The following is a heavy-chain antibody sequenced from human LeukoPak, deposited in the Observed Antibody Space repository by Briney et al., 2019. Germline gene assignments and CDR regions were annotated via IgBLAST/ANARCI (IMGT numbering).Heavy chain of an antibody. V-gene: IGHV3-7*01. CDR3: ARDPYSSSWYFDY. D-gene: IGHD6-13*01. CDR2: IKQDGSEK. CDR1: GFTFSSYW. Sequence: GGSLRLSCAASGFTFSSYWMSWVRQAPGKGLEWVANIKQDGSEKYYVDSVKGRFTISRDNAKNSLYLQMNSLRAEDTAVYYCARDPYSSSWYFDYWGQRTLVTVSS. J-gene: IGHJ4*02.